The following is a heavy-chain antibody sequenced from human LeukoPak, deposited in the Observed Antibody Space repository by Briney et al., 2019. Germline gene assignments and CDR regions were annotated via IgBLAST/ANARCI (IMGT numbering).Heavy chain of an antibody. CDR3: ARPKNYYDGSGTSGY. J-gene: IGHJ4*02. CDR1: GFTFSTYW. Sequence: TGGSLRLSCAASGFTFSTYWMHWVRQAPGKGLLWVSRINTDGSTTSYADSVKGRFTISRDNAKNTLYLQMNSLRAEDTAVYYCARPKNYYDGSGTSGYWGQGTLVTVSS. D-gene: IGHD3-22*01. V-gene: IGHV3-74*01. CDR2: INTDGSTT.